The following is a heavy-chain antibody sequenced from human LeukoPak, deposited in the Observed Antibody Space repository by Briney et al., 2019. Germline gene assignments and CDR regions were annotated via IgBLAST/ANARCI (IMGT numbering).Heavy chain of an antibody. V-gene: IGHV1-2*02. CDR2: INPNSGGT. D-gene: IGHD1-1*01. CDR1: GYTFTGYY. J-gene: IGHJ6*03. Sequence: ASVKVSCKASGYTFTGYYMHWVRQAPGQELEWMGWINPNSGGTNYAQKFQGRVTMTRDTSISTAYMELSRLRSDDTAVYYCAREVKGTYYMDVWGKGTTVTVSS. CDR3: AREVKGTYYMDV.